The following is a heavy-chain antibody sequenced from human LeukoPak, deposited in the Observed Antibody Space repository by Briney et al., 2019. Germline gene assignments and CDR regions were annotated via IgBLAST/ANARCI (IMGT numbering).Heavy chain of an antibody. CDR2: INPNSGGT. CDR1: GYTFTGYY. Sequence: ASVKVSCKASGYTFTGYYMHWVRQAPGQGIEWMGWINPNSGGTNYAQEFQGRVTMTRDTSISTAYMELSRLRSDDTAVYYCARVIILRGYDFWSGYYMPFDYWGQGTLVTVSS. D-gene: IGHD3-3*01. CDR3: ARVIILRGYDFWSGYYMPFDY. V-gene: IGHV1-2*02. J-gene: IGHJ4*02.